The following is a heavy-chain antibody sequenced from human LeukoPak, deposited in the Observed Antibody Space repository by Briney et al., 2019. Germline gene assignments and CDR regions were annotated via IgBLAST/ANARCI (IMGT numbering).Heavy chain of an antibody. CDR3: AKYYDSSGYYYGVGFDY. Sequence: PGGSLRLSCAASGFTFDDYGMSWVRQAPGKGLEWVSGINWNGGSTGYADSVKGRFTISRDNAKNSLYLQMNSLRAEDTAVYYCAKYYDSSGYYYGVGFDYWGQGTLVTVSS. J-gene: IGHJ4*02. CDR1: GFTFDDYG. CDR2: INWNGGST. D-gene: IGHD3-22*01. V-gene: IGHV3-20*04.